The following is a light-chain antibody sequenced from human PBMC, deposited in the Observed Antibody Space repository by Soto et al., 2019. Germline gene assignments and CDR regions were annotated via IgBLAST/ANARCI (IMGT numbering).Light chain of an antibody. CDR2: EVS. CDR3: FQSTHLPPT. CDR1: QSLLHIAGQTH. Sequence: DVVLTQSPLSLSVTPGQPASVSCRSSQSLLHIAGQTHLFWYLQKPGQSPQLLIYEVSNRFSGVPDRFSGSGSGTDFTLTISRVEAEDVGLYYCFQSTHLPPTFGQGTRLEI. J-gene: IGKJ5*01. V-gene: IGKV2D-29*02.